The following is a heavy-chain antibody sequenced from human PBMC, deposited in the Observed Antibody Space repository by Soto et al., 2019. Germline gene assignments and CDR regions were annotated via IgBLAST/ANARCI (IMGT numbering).Heavy chain of an antibody. V-gene: IGHV3-23*01. CDR2: ITGSGSDT. CDR3: AELGSSTWSPHYYFDY. J-gene: IGHJ4*02. Sequence: PGGSLRLSCAASGFTFNNYAMGWVRQAPGKGLEWVSAITGSGSDTYYLDSVKGRFTISRDNSKNTLYLQMNSLRAEDTAICYCAELGSSTWSPHYYFDYWGQGSLVTVSS. CDR1: GFTFNNYA. D-gene: IGHD2-2*01.